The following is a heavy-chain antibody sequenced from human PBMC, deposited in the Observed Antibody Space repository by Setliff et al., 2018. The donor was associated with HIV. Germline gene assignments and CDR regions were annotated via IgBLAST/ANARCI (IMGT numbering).Heavy chain of an antibody. Sequence: SETLSLTCAVSGYSISSGYYWGWIRQPPGKGLEWIGSIYHSGSTYYNPSLKSRVTISVDTSKNQFSLKLSSVTAADTAVYYCARDFGGYCSSMSCPGLFDPWGQGTLVTVSS. CDR1: GYSISSGYY. J-gene: IGHJ5*02. V-gene: IGHV4-38-2*02. CDR3: ARDFGGYCSSMSCPGLFDP. CDR2: IYHSGST. D-gene: IGHD2-2*01.